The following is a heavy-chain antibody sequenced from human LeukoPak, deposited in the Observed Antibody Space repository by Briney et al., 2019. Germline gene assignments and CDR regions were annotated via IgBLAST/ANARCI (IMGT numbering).Heavy chain of an antibody. J-gene: IGHJ4*02. D-gene: IGHD1-26*01. CDR1: GFTFDDYA. V-gene: IGHV3-9*01. CDR3: AKSATVGIKAPFDC. Sequence: GGSLRLSCAASGFTFDDYAMHWVRQAPGKGLEWVSGISWNSGSIGYADSVKGRFTISRDNSKNTLSLQMSSLRAEDTAVYYCAKSATVGIKAPFDCWGQGALVTVSS. CDR2: ISWNSGSI.